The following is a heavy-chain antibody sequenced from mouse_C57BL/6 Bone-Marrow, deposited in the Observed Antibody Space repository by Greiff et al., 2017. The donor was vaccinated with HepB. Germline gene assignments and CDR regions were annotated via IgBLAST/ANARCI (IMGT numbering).Heavy chain of an antibody. V-gene: IGHV1-81*01. Sequence: VKLQESGAELARPGASVKLSCKASGYTFTSYGISWVKQRTGQGLEWIGEIYPRSGNTYYNEKFKGKATLTADKSSSTAYMELRSLTSEDSAVYFCARLGYYGSRGYFDVWGTGTTVTVSS. CDR3: ARLGYYGSRGYFDV. CDR1: GYTFTSYG. CDR2: IYPRSGNT. D-gene: IGHD1-1*01. J-gene: IGHJ1*03.